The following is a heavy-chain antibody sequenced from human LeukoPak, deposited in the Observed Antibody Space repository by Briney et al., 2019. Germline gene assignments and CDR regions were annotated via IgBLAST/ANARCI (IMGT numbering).Heavy chain of an antibody. CDR2: IYNSGST. Sequence: KSSETLSLTCTVSGGSISSYYWSWIRQPPGKGLEWIGYIYNSGSTNYNPSLKSRVTISVDTSKNQSSLKLSSVTAADTAVYYCARDFKYYDSSGYYAFDIWGQGTMVTVSS. D-gene: IGHD3-22*01. J-gene: IGHJ3*02. CDR1: GGSISSYY. CDR3: ARDFKYYDSSGYYAFDI. V-gene: IGHV4-59*01.